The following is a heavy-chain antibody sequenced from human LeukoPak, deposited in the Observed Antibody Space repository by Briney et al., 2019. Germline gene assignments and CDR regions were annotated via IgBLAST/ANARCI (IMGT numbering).Heavy chain of an antibody. V-gene: IGHV3-64*01. Sequence: GGSLRLSCAASGFTFSSYAMHWVRQAPGKGLEYVSAISSNGGSTYYANSVKGRFTISRDNSKNTLYLQMGSLRAEDMAVYYCARESETSGWYENYYYYMDVWGKGTTVTVSS. CDR2: ISSNGGST. D-gene: IGHD6-19*01. CDR3: ARESETSGWYENYYYYMDV. CDR1: GFTFSSYA. J-gene: IGHJ6*03.